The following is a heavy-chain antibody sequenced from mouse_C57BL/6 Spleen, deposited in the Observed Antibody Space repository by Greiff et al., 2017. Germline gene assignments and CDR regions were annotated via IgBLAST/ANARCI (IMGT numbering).Heavy chain of an antibody. J-gene: IGHJ3*01. CDR2: INPNNGGT. D-gene: IGHD3-2*02. Sequence: VQLQQSGPELVKPGASVKMSCKASGYTFTDYNMHWVKQSHGKSLEWIGYINPNNGGTSYNQKFKGKATLTVNKSSSTAYMELRSLTSEDSAVYYCARGHSSGWEAWFAYWGQGTLVTVAA. CDR1: GYTFTDYN. V-gene: IGHV1-22*01. CDR3: ARGHSSGWEAWFAY.